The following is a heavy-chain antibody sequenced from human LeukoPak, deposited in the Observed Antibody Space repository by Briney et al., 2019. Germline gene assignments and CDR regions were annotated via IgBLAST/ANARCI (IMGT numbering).Heavy chain of an antibody. Sequence: PGGSLRLSCAASGFTFSSYWMHWVRQAPGKGLVWVSRINSDGSSTSYADSVKGRFTISRDNAKNTLYLQMNSLRAEDTAVYYCARGFEYGDHPFLGYYYMDVWGKGTTVTVSS. V-gene: IGHV3-74*01. CDR1: GFTFSSYW. CDR2: INSDGSST. J-gene: IGHJ6*03. CDR3: ARGFEYGDHPFLGYYYMDV. D-gene: IGHD4-17*01.